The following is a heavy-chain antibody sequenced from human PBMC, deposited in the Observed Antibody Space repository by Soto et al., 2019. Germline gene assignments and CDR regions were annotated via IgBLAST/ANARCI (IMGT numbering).Heavy chain of an antibody. CDR1: GYTFTSYG. Sequence: QVQLVQSGAEVKKPGASVKVSCKASGYTFTSYGISWVRQAPGQGLEWMGWISAYNGNTNYAQKLQGRVTMTTDTSTSTAYMGLRSLRSDDTAVYYCARDLGQIARRAYYGMDVWGQGTTVTVSS. CDR3: ARDLGQIARRAYYGMDV. J-gene: IGHJ6*02. V-gene: IGHV1-18*01. CDR2: ISAYNGNT.